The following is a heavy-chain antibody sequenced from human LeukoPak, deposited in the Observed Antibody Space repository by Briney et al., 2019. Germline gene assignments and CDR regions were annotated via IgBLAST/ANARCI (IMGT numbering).Heavy chain of an antibody. CDR2: ISAYNGNT. CDR3: ARSGSNRSPRGGRFDP. Sequence: GASVKVSCKASGYTFTSYGISWVRQAPGQGLEWMGWISAYNGNTNYAQKLQGRVTMTTDTSTSTAYMELRSLRSDDTAVYYCARSGSNRSPRGGRFDPWGQGTLVTVSS. CDR1: GYTFTSYG. J-gene: IGHJ5*02. V-gene: IGHV1-18*01. D-gene: IGHD4-23*01.